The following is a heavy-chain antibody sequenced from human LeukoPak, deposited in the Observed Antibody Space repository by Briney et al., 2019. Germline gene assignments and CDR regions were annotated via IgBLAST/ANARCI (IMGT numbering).Heavy chain of an antibody. CDR1: GYTFTSYD. CDR2: INPNSGGT. J-gene: IGHJ5*02. CDR3: ARDSSVLIYGP. V-gene: IGHV1-2*02. Sequence: ASVKVSCKASGYTFTSYDINWVRQATGQGLEWMGWINPNSGGTNYAQKFQGRVTMTRDTSISTAYMELSRLRSDDTAVYYCARDSSVLIYGPWGQGTLVTVSS. D-gene: IGHD2-2*02.